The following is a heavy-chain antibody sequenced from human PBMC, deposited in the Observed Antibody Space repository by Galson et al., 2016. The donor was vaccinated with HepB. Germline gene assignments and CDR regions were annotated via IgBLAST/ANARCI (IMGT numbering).Heavy chain of an antibody. Sequence: SLRLSCAASGFTFSFYAMHWVRQAPGKGLEYVSAISGNGGSTYYADSVKGRFTISRDNSKNTLYLQMSSLRIEDTAVYYCVKGGGYSSGWYKGAFDYWGQGTLVTVSS. J-gene: IGHJ4*02. V-gene: IGHV3-64D*06. CDR3: VKGGGYSSGWYKGAFDY. CDR2: ISGNGGST. CDR1: GFTFSFYA. D-gene: IGHD6-19*01.